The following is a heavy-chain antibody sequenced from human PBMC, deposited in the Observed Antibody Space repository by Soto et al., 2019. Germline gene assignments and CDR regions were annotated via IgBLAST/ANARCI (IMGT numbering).Heavy chain of an antibody. J-gene: IGHJ6*02. CDR3: AKRTNYYYGMDV. D-gene: IGHD4-17*01. CDR2: ISGSGGST. V-gene: IGHV3-23*01. CDR1: GFTFSSYV. Sequence: TGGSLRLSCAASGFTFSSYVMTWVRQAPGKGLEWVSAISGSGGSTYYADSVKGRFTISRDNSKNTLFLQMNSLRAEDTAVYYCAKRTNYYYGMDVWGQGTTVPV.